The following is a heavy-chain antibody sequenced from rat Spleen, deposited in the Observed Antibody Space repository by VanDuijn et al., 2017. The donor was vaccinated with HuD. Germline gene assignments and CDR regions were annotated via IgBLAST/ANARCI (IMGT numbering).Heavy chain of an antibody. J-gene: IGHJ1*01. Sequence: EVQLVESGGGLVQPGRSLKLSCVASGFIFNYYWMTWIRQAPGKGLEWVASITNTGGSIYYPDSVKGRFTISRDDGESTLYLEMNSLRSEDTATYYCVRLYNNHGYWYFDFWGPGTMVTVSS. CDR1: GFIFNYYW. CDR3: VRLYNNHGYWYFDF. D-gene: IGHD1-5*01. CDR2: ITNTGGSI. V-gene: IGHV5-31*01.